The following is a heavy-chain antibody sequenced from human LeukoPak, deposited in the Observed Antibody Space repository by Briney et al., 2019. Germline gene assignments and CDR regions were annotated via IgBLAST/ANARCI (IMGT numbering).Heavy chain of an antibody. CDR2: INHSGST. D-gene: IGHD3-9*01. CDR3: ARDRGSYYDILTGYSRYYYYYMDV. Sequence: SETLSLTCAVYGGSFSGNYWSWIRQPPGKGLEWIGEINHSGSTNYNPSLKSRVTISVDTSKNQSSLKLSSVTAADTAVYYCARDRGSYYDILTGYSRYYYYYMDVWGEGTTVTVSS. V-gene: IGHV4-34*01. J-gene: IGHJ6*03. CDR1: GGSFSGNY.